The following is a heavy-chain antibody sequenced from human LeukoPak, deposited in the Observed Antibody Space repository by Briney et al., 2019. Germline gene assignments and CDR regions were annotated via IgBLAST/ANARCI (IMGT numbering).Heavy chain of an antibody. J-gene: IGHJ4*02. V-gene: IGHV3-11*04. CDR3: ARAPENGAYSSSWYY. D-gene: IGHD6-13*01. CDR2: ISSSGSTI. CDR1: GFTFSDYY. Sequence: PGGSLRLSCAASGFTFSDYYMSWIRQAPGKGLEWVSYISSSGSTIYYADSVKGRFTISRDNAKNSLYLQMNSLSAEDTAVYYCARAPENGAYSSSWYYWGQGTLVTVSS.